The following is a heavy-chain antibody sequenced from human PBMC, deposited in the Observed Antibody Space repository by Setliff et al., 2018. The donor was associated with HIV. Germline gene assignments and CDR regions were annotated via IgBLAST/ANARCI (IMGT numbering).Heavy chain of an antibody. D-gene: IGHD3-22*01. J-gene: IGHJ4*02. V-gene: IGHV4-59*11. CDR2: VYNSGTT. CDR3: GGNGYYSIDY. Sequence: PSETLSLTCTVSGASSSSHYWSWIRQPPGKAPEWIGYVYNSGTTKYNPSLKSRVTMSVDTSQNQVSLDLESVTAADTAVYYCGGNGYYSIDYWGQGTLVTVSS. CDR1: GASSSSHY.